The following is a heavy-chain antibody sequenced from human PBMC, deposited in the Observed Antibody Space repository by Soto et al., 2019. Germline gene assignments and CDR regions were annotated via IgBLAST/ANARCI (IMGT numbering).Heavy chain of an antibody. CDR3: AAGGGPFDY. CDR2: ISGSGGKT. Sequence: EVQLLESGGGLVQPGGSLRLSCAASGFTFSSYAMSWVRQAPGKGLEWVSAISGSGGKTYYADSVKGRFTISRDNSKKALYLQMNSLRAEDTAVYYCAAGGGPFDYWGQGTLVTVSS. CDR1: GFTFSSYA. J-gene: IGHJ4*02. D-gene: IGHD3-16*01. V-gene: IGHV3-23*01.